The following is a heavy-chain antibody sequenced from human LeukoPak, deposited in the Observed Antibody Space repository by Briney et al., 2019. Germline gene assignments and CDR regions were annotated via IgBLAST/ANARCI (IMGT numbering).Heavy chain of an antibody. J-gene: IGHJ4*02. Sequence: ASVKVSCKASGYTFTSYGISWVRQAPGQGLEWMGWISAYNGNTKYAQKFQGRVTMTTDTSTSTAYMELRTLRSDDTAVHYCARGFPPRRNYDSRGYYSYYFDYWAQGTLVTVSS. V-gene: IGHV1-18*01. CDR3: ARGFPPRRNYDSRGYYSYYFDY. D-gene: IGHD3-22*01. CDR1: GYTFTSYG. CDR2: ISAYNGNT.